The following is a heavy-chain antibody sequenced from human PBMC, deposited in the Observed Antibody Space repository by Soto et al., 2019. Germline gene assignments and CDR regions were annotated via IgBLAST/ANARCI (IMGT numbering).Heavy chain of an antibody. J-gene: IGHJ4*02. CDR1: GYTFTGYY. V-gene: IGHV1-2*02. Sequence: ASVKVSCKASGYTFTGYYMHWVRQAPGQGLEWMGWINPNSGGTDYAQKFQGRVTMTRDTSISTAYMELSRLRSDDTAVYYCARTLTMIVVVISPFDYWGQGTLVTVSS. CDR3: ARTLTMIVVVISPFDY. CDR2: INPNSGGT. D-gene: IGHD3-22*01.